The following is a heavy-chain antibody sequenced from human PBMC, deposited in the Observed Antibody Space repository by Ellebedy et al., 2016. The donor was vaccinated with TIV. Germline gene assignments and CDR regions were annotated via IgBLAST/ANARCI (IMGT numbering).Heavy chain of an antibody. CDR2: ISGSGGST. CDR3: ASWDIVATIREDY. D-gene: IGHD5-12*01. CDR1: GFTFSSYA. J-gene: IGHJ4*02. Sequence: GGSLRLXXAASGFTFSSYAMSWVRQAPGKGLEWVSAISGSGGSTYYADSVKGRFTISRDNSKNTLYLQMNSLRAEDTAVYYCASWDIVATIREDYWGQGTLVTVSS. V-gene: IGHV3-23*01.